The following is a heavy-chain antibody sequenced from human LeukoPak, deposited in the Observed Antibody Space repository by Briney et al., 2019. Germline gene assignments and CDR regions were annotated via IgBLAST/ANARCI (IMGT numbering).Heavy chain of an antibody. D-gene: IGHD3-10*01. CDR3: AHSRVYYYGSGSYFPKTLDY. CDR1: GFSLSTSGVG. Sequence: GSGATLVKPTQTCTLPQNFSGFSLSTSGVGVAWIRRPPGTPLEYLVLRHWDDDKRYSPSLKSRLTLTKDTSKNQVVLTMTDMDPVDTATYYCAHSRVYYYGSGSYFPKTLDYWGQGTLVTVSS. CDR2: RHWDDDK. V-gene: IGHV2-5*02. J-gene: IGHJ4*02.